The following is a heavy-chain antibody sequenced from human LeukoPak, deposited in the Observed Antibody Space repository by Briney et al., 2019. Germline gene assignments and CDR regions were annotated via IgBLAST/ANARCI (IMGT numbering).Heavy chain of an antibody. Sequence: SETLSLTGTVSGASISSISYYWGWIRQPPGKELGWIGNIYYSGSTYYNPSLKSRVTISGDTSKNQFSLKLSSVTAADTAVYYCARDFGDHRIDYWGQGTLVTVSA. D-gene: IGHD4-17*01. CDR1: GASISSISYY. J-gene: IGHJ4*02. CDR3: ARDFGDHRIDY. V-gene: IGHV4-39*02. CDR2: IYYSGST.